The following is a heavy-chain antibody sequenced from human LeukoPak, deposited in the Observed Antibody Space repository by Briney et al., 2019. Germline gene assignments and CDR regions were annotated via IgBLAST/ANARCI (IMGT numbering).Heavy chain of an antibody. CDR3: ARVGAAAGTLYYYYGMDV. Sequence: GGSLRLSCAASGFTFSSYWMSWVRQAPGKGLEWVANIKQDGSEKYYVDSVKGRFTISRDNAKNSLYLQMNSLRAEDTAAYYCARVGAAAGTLYYYYGMDVWGKGTTVTVSS. D-gene: IGHD6-13*01. CDR2: IKQDGSEK. J-gene: IGHJ6*04. CDR1: GFTFSSYW. V-gene: IGHV3-7*03.